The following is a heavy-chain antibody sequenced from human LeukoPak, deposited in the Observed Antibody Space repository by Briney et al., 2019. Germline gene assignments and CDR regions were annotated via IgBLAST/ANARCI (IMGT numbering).Heavy chain of an antibody. CDR2: MIPILGVA. CDR1: GGTFSSYA. D-gene: IGHD3-22*01. CDR3: ARYNGAKRGNYYDSSGYPYFCDY. J-gene: IGHJ4*02. Sequence: SVKVSCTASGGTFSSYAISWVRQAPGQGLEWMGRMIPILGVATYAQKIQGRVTITADKSTSTAYMELSSLRSEDTAVYYCARYNGAKRGNYYDSSGYPYFCDYGGEGTLVTVSS. V-gene: IGHV1-69*04.